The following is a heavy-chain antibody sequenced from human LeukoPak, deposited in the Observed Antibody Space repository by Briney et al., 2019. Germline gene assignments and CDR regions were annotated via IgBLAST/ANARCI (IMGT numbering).Heavy chain of an antibody. D-gene: IGHD2-2*03. CDR3: AREGRYGYCSSTSCYAPDYYYYMDV. Sequence: PSETLSLTCTVSGGSFEHYFWSWIRQPPGKGLEWIGYVYYSGSTDYSPSLKSRLTISADTSKNQFSLKLSSVTAADTAVYYCAREGRYGYCSSTSCYAPDYYYYMDVWGKGTTVTVSS. J-gene: IGHJ6*03. CDR2: VYYSGST. CDR1: GGSFEHYF. V-gene: IGHV4-59*08.